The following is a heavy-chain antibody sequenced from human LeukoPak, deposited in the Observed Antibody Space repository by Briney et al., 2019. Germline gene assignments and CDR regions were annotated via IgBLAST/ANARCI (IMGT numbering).Heavy chain of an antibody. J-gene: IGHJ3*02. CDR2: FDPEDGET. CDR3: ATALGGDYVGDAFDI. D-gene: IGHD4-17*01. CDR1: GYTLTELS. Sequence: GASVMVSCKVSGYTLTELSMHWVRQAPGKGLEWMGGFDPEDGETIYAQKFQGRVTMTEDTSTDTAYMELSSLRSEDTAVYYCATALGGDYVGDAFDIWGQGTMVSVSS. V-gene: IGHV1-24*01.